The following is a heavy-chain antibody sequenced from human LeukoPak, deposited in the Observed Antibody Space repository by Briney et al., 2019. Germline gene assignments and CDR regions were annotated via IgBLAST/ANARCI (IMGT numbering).Heavy chain of an antibody. D-gene: IGHD6-13*01. J-gene: IGHJ6*02. CDR1: GGSFSGYY. CDR3: ARGSGIMARYGMDV. CDR2: INHSGST. Sequence: PSETLSLTCAVYGGSFSGYYWSWIRQPPGKGLEWIGEINHSGSTNYNPSLKSRVTISVDTSQNQFSLKLSSVTAADTAVYYCARGSGIMARYGMDVWGQGTTVTVSS. V-gene: IGHV4-34*01.